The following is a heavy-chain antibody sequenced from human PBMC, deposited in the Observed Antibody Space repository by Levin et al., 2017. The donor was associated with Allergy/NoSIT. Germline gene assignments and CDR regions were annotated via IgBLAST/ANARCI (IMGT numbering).Heavy chain of an antibody. V-gene: IGHV4-59*01. CDR2: IYYSGST. CDR3: ARGLYSSSHFRYYYYDGMDV. J-gene: IGHJ6*02. D-gene: IGHD6-6*01. Sequence: SQTLSLTCTVSGGSISSYYWSWIRQPPGKGLEWIGYIYYSGSTNYNPSLKSRVTISVDTSKNQFSLKLSSVTAADTAVYYCARGLYSSSHFRYYYYDGMDVWGQGTTVTVSS. CDR1: GGSISSYY.